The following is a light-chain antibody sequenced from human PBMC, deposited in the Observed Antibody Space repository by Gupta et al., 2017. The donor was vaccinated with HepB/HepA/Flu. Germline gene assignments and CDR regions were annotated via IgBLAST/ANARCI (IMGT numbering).Light chain of an antibody. V-gene: IGLV1-47*01. CDR1: SSNIGGNY. Sequence: SVLTQVPSASGTPGQRVSISCSGDSSNIGGNYAYWFQKVPGRAPKVLIYRNNERPSGVPDRFSGSKSGTSVSLAISGLRAEDEAEYFCAAWDDSRSRQVFGGGTRLTVL. CDR2: RNN. CDR3: AAWDDSRSRQV. J-gene: IGLJ3*02.